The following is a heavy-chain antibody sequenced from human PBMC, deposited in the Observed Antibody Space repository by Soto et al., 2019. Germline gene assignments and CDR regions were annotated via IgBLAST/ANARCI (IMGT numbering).Heavy chain of an antibody. Sequence: GGSLRLSCAASGFTFSSYAMSWVRQAPGKGLEWVSAISGSGGSTYYADSVKGRFTISRDNSKNTLYLQMNSLRAEDTAVYYCAKDRRKWPTTDEDYFDYWGQGTLVTVSS. J-gene: IGHJ4*02. CDR2: ISGSGGST. CDR1: GFTFSSYA. V-gene: IGHV3-23*01. CDR3: AKDRRKWPTTDEDYFDY. D-gene: IGHD5-12*01.